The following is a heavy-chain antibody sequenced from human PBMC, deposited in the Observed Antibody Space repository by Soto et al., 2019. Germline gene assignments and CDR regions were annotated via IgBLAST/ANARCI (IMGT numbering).Heavy chain of an antibody. Sequence: QITLKESGPTLVKPTQALTLTCTFSGFSLSTRAVGVGWNHQPPGTALLWLELIYLKDDKRYSLSLKNRLTLTEYASKNLVVLTLTNMEPGDTATYYCANRSELGSFDIWCQGTKICVSS. V-gene: IGHV2-5*01. J-gene: IGHJ3*02. D-gene: IGHD1-26*01. CDR1: GFSLSTRAVG. CDR2: IYLKDDK. CDR3: ANRSELGSFDI.